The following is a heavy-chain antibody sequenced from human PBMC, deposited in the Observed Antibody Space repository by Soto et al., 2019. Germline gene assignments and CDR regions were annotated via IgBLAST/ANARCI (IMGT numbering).Heavy chain of an antibody. CDR2: IIPIFGRA. CDR1: GGTFSSYA. Sequence: QVQLVQSGAEVKKPGSSVKVSCKASGGTFSSYAISWVRQAPGQGLEWMGGIIPIFGRANYAQKFQGRVTITADEYTSTAYMELSSLRSEDTAVFYCARVASVRYGMDVWGQGTTVTVSS. D-gene: IGHD3-22*01. V-gene: IGHV1-69*01. CDR3: ARVASVRYGMDV. J-gene: IGHJ6*01.